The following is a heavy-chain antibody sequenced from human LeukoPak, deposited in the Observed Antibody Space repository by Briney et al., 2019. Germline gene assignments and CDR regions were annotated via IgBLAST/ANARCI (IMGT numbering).Heavy chain of an antibody. Sequence: SETLSLTCTISGDSISNYNWNWIRQPAGRGLEWIGRIYVTGNTNYNPSLKSRVAMSVDTSKNHFSLRLTSVTAADTAVYYCARAFTIFGAGGFDVWGQGTFVTVSS. J-gene: IGHJ3*01. CDR2: IYVTGNT. CDR3: ARAFTIFGAGGFDV. CDR1: GDSISNYN. D-gene: IGHD3-3*01. V-gene: IGHV4-4*07.